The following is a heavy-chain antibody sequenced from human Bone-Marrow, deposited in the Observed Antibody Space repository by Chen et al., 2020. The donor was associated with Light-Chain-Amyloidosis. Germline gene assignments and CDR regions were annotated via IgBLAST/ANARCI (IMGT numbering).Heavy chain of an antibody. J-gene: IGHJ4*02. V-gene: IGHV3-7*03. Sequence: EVQLLESGGGLVQPGESLTLSCVASGLIFSRFWMTWVRQRPGKGLEWVANIKQHGTERYYVDSVKGRFTISRDNTKNSVYLQMNTLRAEDTAVYYCARANYWGSYRYNAQGFDYWGRGTLVTVSS. D-gene: IGHD3-16*02. CDR1: GLIFSRFW. CDR3: ARANYWGSYRYNAQGFDY. CDR2: IKQHGTER.